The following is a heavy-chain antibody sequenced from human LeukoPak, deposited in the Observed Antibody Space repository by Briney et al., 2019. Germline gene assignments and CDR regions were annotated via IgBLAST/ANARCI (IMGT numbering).Heavy chain of an antibody. CDR3: ARDVVWYETRLSNYMDV. V-gene: IGHV1-69*05. D-gene: IGHD2-15*01. J-gene: IGHJ6*03. Sequence: SVKVSCKASGGTFSSYAISWVRQAPGQGLEWMGRIIPIFGTANHAQKFQGRVTITTDESTSTAYMELSSLRSEDTAVYYCARDVVWYETRLSNYMDVWGKGTTVTVSS. CDR1: GGTFSSYA. CDR2: IIPIFGTA.